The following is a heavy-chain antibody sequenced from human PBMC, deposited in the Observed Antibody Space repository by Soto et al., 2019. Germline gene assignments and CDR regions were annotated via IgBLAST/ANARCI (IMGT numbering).Heavy chain of an antibody. D-gene: IGHD2-15*01. J-gene: IGHJ5*02. CDR3: ARVSIGNWFDP. Sequence: PSETLSLTCAVSGGSISSGGNSWSWIRQPPGKGLEWIGYIYQSGNTYYNPSLKSRATMSADRSKNQLSLKLSSVTAADTAVYFCARVSIGNWFDPWGQGTLVT. V-gene: IGHV4-30-2*01. CDR2: IYQSGNT. CDR1: GGSISSGGNS.